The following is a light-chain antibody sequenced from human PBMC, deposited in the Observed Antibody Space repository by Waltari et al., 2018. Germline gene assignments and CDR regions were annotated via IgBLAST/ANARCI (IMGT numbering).Light chain of an antibody. J-gene: IGLJ1*01. CDR2: SNN. CDR1: RSNVRSNT. CDR3: AAWDDSLNAYV. V-gene: IGLV1-44*01. Sequence: QSVLTQPPSASGTPGQTVTISCSGSRSNVRSNTVNWFQQVPGTAPKLLIYSNNQRPSGVPDRFSGSKSGPSASLAISGLQSEDEADYYCAAWDDSLNAYVFGTGTQVPVL.